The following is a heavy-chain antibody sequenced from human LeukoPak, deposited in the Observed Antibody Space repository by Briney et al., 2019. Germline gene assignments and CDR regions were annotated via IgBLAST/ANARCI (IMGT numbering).Heavy chain of an antibody. CDR2: ISSSGSNI. Sequence: GGSLRLSCAASGFTFSSYEMNWVRQAPGKGLEWVSYISSSGSNIYYADSVKGRFTISRDNAKNSLYLQMNSLRAEDTAVYYCARGGSTSWLDYFDYWGQGTLVTVSS. CDR1: GFTFSSYE. J-gene: IGHJ4*02. D-gene: IGHD2-2*01. CDR3: ARGGSTSWLDYFDY. V-gene: IGHV3-48*03.